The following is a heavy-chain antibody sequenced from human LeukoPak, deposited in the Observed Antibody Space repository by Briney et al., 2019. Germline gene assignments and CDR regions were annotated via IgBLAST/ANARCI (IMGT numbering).Heavy chain of an antibody. J-gene: IGHJ5*02. CDR2: ISSSSSTI. CDR3: AREVYSYGDRYWLDP. Sequence: SGGSLRLSCAASGFTFSSYSMNWVRQAPGKGLEWVSYISSSSSTIYYADSVKGRFTISRDNAKNSLYLQMNSLRDEDTAVYYCAREVYSYGDRYWLDPWGQGTLVTVSS. CDR1: GFTFSSYS. V-gene: IGHV3-48*02. D-gene: IGHD5-18*01.